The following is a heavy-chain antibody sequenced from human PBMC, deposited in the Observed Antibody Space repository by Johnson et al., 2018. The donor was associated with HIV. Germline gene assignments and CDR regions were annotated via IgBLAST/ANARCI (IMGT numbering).Heavy chain of an antibody. Sequence: EMQLVESGGGLVQPGGSLRLSCAASGFTVSSNYMSWVRQAPGKGLEWVSVIYSGGSTYYADSVKGRFTISRDNSKNTLYLQMNSLRAEDTAVYYCARDRGQWLLGMSDAFDIWGQGTMVTVSS. CDR2: IYSGGST. J-gene: IGHJ3*02. CDR3: ARDRGQWLLGMSDAFDI. CDR1: GFTVSSNY. V-gene: IGHV3-66*01. D-gene: IGHD3-22*01.